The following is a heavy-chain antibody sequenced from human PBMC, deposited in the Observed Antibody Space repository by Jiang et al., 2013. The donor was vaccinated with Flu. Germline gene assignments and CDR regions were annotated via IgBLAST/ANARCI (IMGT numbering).Heavy chain of an antibody. D-gene: IGHD3-22*01. Sequence: VQLLESGAEVKKPGESLKISCKGSGYSFTTYWIGWVRQMPGKGLEWMGIIYPGDSDTKYSPSFQGQVTISADKSISTAYLQWSSLKASDTAIYYCARRWFYDSNRYSAFDIWGQGTIVTVSS. V-gene: IGHV5-51*01. J-gene: IGHJ3*02. CDR3: ARRWFYDSNRYSAFDI. CDR2: IYPGDSDT. CDR1: GYSFTTYW.